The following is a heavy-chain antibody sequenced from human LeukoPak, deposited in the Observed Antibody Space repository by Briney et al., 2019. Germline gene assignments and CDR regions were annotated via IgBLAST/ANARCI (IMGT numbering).Heavy chain of an antibody. D-gene: IGHD5-12*01. V-gene: IGHV1-18*01. Sequence: ASVKVSCKASGYTFTSYGISWVRQAPGQGPEWMGWISTYNGNTNYAQKFQDRVTMTTDTSTSTAYMDLRSLRSDDTAVYYCARGLSGYSGYDYSRDAFDIWGQGTMVTVSS. CDR3: ARGLSGYSGYDYSRDAFDI. CDR1: GYTFTSYG. CDR2: ISTYNGNT. J-gene: IGHJ3*02.